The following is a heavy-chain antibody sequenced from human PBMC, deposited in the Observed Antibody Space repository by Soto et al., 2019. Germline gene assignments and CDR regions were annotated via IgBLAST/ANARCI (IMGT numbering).Heavy chain of an antibody. CDR3: AKDPNYDFWIVYSGSGWIDP. Sequence: GGSLRLSCAASGFTFSSYSMNWVRQTPGKGLEWVSSISGSSSNMYYADSVKGRFTISRDNAKNSLYLQMNSLRAEDTAVYYCAKDPNYDFWIVYSGSGWIDPCCHGTLATVSS. D-gene: IGHD3-3*01. V-gene: IGHV3-21*01. J-gene: IGHJ5*02. CDR2: ISGSSSNM. CDR1: GFTFSSYS.